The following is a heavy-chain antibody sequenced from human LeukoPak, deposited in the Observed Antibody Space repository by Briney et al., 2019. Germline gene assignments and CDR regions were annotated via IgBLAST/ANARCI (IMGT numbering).Heavy chain of an antibody. D-gene: IGHD3-3*01. CDR2: IKLDGSEK. CDR1: GFTFSTHS. Sequence: QSGGSLRLSCAASGFTFSTHSMNWVRQAPGKGLEWVANIKLDGSEKNYVDSVKGRFTISRDNTKNSLYLQMNSLRVEDTAVFYCARDQYDTWSRRGNFDSWGQGTLVIVSS. J-gene: IGHJ4*02. V-gene: IGHV3-7*03. CDR3: ARDQYDTWSRRGNFDS.